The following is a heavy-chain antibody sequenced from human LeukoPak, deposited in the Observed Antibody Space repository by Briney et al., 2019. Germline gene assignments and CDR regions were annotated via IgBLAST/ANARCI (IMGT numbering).Heavy chain of an antibody. V-gene: IGHV3-74*01. CDR1: GFTFSQSW. CDR2: IHGDGSRS. D-gene: IGHD1-26*01. Sequence: GGSLRLSCAASGFTFSQSWMHWVRQAPGRGLVWVSRIHGDGSRSDYADSVKGRFTISRDNAKQVLYLHMTSLTAGDTAFYYCARGGSPSDYWGHGTLVSVSS. CDR3: ARGGSPSDY. J-gene: IGHJ4*01.